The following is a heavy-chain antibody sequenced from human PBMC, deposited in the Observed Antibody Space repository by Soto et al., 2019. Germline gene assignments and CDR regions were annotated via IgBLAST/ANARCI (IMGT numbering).Heavy chain of an antibody. CDR2: IYSGGST. Sequence: HPGGSLRLSCAASGFTVSNKHMSWVRQAPGKGLEWVSTIYSGGSTYYADSVKGRFTISRDNSKNTLSLQMNSLRAEDTAVYYCARADRSAFDIWGQGTMVTVSS. CDR1: GFTVSNKH. J-gene: IGHJ3*02. CDR3: ARADRSAFDI. V-gene: IGHV3-66*01.